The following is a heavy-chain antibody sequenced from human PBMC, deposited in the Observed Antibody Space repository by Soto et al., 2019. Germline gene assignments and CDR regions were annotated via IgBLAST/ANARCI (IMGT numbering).Heavy chain of an antibody. D-gene: IGHD3-3*01. CDR2: ITWNSRVL. CDR3: AKGRYDFWSPYYFDS. CDR1: VLKFDDFA. Sequence: PGGSLRLSCVCTVLKFDDFAMHWVRQAPGKGLEWVSGITWNSRVLAYADSVKGRFTISRDNARNSLYLQMDSLRDEDTALYYCAKGRYDFWSPYYFDSWGQGTLVTVSS. J-gene: IGHJ4*02. V-gene: IGHV3-9*01.